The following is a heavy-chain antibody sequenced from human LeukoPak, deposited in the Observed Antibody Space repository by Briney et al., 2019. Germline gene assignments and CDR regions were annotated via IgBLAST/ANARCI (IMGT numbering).Heavy chain of an antibody. D-gene: IGHD1-26*01. CDR3: AKSAIVGATLLWYYFDY. V-gene: IGHV3-23*01. CDR1: GFTFSSYA. J-gene: IGHJ4*02. CDR2: ISGSGGST. Sequence: PGGSLRLSCAASGFTFSSYAMSWVRQAPGKGLEWVSAISGSGGSTYYADSVKGRFTISRDNSKNTLYRQMNSLRAEDTAVYYCAKSAIVGATLLWYYFDYWGQGTLVTVSS.